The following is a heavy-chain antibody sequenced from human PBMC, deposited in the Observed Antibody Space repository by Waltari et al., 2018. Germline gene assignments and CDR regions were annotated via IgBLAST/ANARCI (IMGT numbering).Heavy chain of an antibody. CDR1: GFTFDDYA. J-gene: IGHJ3*02. Sequence: EVQLVESGGGLVQPGRSLRLSCAASGFTFDDYAMHWVRQAPGQGLEWVSGISWNSGSIGYADSVKGRFTISRDNAKNSLYLQMNSLRAEDTALYYCAKDIAGGADDAFDIWGQGTMVTVSS. CDR3: AKDIAGGADDAFDI. D-gene: IGHD1-26*01. V-gene: IGHV3-9*01. CDR2: ISWNSGSI.